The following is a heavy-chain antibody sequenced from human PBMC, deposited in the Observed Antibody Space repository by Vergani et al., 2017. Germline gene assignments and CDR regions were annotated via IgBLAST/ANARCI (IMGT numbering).Heavy chain of an antibody. CDR1: GWSFSGYY. J-gene: IGHJ4*02. Sequence: QVQLQQWGAGLVKPSETLTLTCAVSGWSFSGYYWSWFRQPPGKGLEWIVEINHSGSTNYNPSLKSRVTISVDTSKNQFSRNLSSVTAADTAVYYCARGRIKFGMDYGGQGTLVTVYS. CDR3: ARGRIKFGMDY. V-gene: IGHV4-34*01. D-gene: IGHD3-16*01. CDR2: INHSGST.